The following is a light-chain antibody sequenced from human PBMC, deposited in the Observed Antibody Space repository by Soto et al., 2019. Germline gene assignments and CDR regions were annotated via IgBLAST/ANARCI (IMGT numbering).Light chain of an antibody. CDR2: GAS. V-gene: IGKV3-20*01. CDR1: QSVSSSY. J-gene: IGKJ4*01. Sequence: EIVLTQSPATLSVSPGERATLSCRASQSVSSSYLAWYQQKPGQAPRLLIYGASSRATGIPDRFSGSGSGKDFTLSIRRLEPEDFAVYYCQQYGSSPPLTLAGGTKVDIK. CDR3: QQYGSSPPLT.